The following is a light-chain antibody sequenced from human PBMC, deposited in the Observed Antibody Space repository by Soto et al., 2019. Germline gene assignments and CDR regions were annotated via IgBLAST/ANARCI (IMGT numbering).Light chain of an antibody. V-gene: IGLV1-40*01. CDR3: QVWDSSSDHYV. CDR2: ANS. Sequence: QSVLTQPPSVSGAPGQRVTISCTGSSSNIGVGYDVHWYQQLPGTAPKLLIYANSRRPAGIPDRFSGSNSGNTATLTISRVEAGDEADYYCQVWDSSSDHYVFGTGTKVTVL. CDR1: SSNIGVGYD. J-gene: IGLJ1*01.